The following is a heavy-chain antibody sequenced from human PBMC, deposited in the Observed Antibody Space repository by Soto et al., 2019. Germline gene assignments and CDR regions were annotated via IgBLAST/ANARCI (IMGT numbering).Heavy chain of an antibody. D-gene: IGHD3-9*01. J-gene: IGHJ5*02. CDR2: ISGSGGST. V-gene: IGHV3-23*01. CDR3: AKSYDILTGSDNWFDP. CDR1: GFTFSSYA. Sequence: QPGGSLRLSCAASGFTFSSYAMSWVRQAPGKGLEWVSAISGSGGSTYYADSVKGRFTISRDNSKNTLYLQMNSLRAEDTAVYYCAKSYDILTGSDNWFDPWGQGTLVTVSS.